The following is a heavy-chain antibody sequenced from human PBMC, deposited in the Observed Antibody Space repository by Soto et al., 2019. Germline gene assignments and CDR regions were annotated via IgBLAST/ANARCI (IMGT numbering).Heavy chain of an antibody. D-gene: IGHD5-12*01. CDR2: ISGSGGSK. CDR3: AKEYPRGGVEYSAYGGYFDY. V-gene: IGHV3-23*01. CDR1: GFTFNGYA. Sequence: EVQLLESGGGLVQPGGSLRLSCAASGFTFNGYAMSWVRQAPGKGLEWVSVISGSGGSKYYADSVKGRFTISRDTSKKTRYLQMKSLRAEYTAVYYCAKEYPRGGVEYSAYGGYFDYWGQGALVTVSS. J-gene: IGHJ4*02.